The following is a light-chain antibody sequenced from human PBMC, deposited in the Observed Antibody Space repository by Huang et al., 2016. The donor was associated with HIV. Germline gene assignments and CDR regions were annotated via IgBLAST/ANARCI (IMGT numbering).Light chain of an antibody. V-gene: IGKV3-15*01. CDR1: QSVSTN. CDR2: GAS. CDR3: QQYNSWPPLFT. Sequence: EVLLTQSPATLSVSPGERATLSCSASQSVSTNLDWYQQKPGQAPRLLIYGASTRATGVPARFSGSGSGTEFTLTISSRQSEDSAVYYCQQYNSWPPLFTFGPGTKVDIK. J-gene: IGKJ3*01.